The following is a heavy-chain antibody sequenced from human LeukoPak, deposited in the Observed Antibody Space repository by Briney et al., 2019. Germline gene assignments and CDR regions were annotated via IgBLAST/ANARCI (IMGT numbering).Heavy chain of an antibody. Sequence: GGSLRLSCAASGFTFSSYGMHWVRQAPGKGLVWVAVISYDGINKYYADSVKGRFTISRDNSKSTLYLQMNSLRAEDTAIYYCARKSGSYFDYWGQGTLVTVSS. J-gene: IGHJ4*02. V-gene: IGHV3-30*03. CDR1: GFTFSSYG. CDR2: ISYDGINK. CDR3: ARKSGSYFDY. D-gene: IGHD1-26*01.